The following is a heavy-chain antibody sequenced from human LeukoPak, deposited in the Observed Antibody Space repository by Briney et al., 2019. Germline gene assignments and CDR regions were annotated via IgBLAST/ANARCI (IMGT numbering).Heavy chain of an antibody. D-gene: IGHD5-12*01. J-gene: IGHJ4*02. Sequence: PGGSLRLSCAASGFIFRDYVMNWVRQAPGKGLEWVAVTPFDESTKHYADSVQGRFTISRDNSKNTLYLQMNSLRAEDTAVYFCARDAGWLRSFDYWGQGTLVTVSS. CDR1: GFIFRDYV. CDR2: TPFDESTK. CDR3: ARDAGWLRSFDY. V-gene: IGHV3-30-3*01.